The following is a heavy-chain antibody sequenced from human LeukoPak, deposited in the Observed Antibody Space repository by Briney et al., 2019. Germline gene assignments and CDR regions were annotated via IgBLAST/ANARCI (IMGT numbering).Heavy chain of an antibody. Sequence: PGGSLRLSCAASGFTFSCYSMNWVRQAPGKGLEWVSSISSSSSYRNYADSVKGRFTITRDNAKNSLYLQMNSLRAEDTAVYYCARDKDVVVVPAASYFDYWGQGTLVTVS. J-gene: IGHJ4*02. CDR1: GFTFSCYS. V-gene: IGHV3-21*01. D-gene: IGHD2-2*01. CDR2: ISSSSSYR. CDR3: ARDKDVVVVPAASYFDY.